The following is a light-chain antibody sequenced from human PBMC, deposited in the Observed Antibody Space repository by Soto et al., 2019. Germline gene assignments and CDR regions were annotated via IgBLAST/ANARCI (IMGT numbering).Light chain of an antibody. CDR1: SGDVGDNY. CDR2: EVS. V-gene: IGLV2-8*01. J-gene: IGLJ3*02. CDR3: QTWGTGSWV. Sequence: QSALTQPPSASGSPGQSVTISCTGTSGDVGDNYVSWYQQHLGKAPKLIIYEVSQRPSGVPDRFSGSKSGNTASLTVSGLQAEDEADYYCQTWGTGSWVFGGGTKVTVL.